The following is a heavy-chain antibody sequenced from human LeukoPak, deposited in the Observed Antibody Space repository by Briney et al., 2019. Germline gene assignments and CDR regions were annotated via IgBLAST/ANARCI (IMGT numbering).Heavy chain of an antibody. J-gene: IGHJ3*02. V-gene: IGHV3-66*01. D-gene: IGHD5-12*01. Sequence: GGSLRLSCAASGFTVSSNYMSWVRQAPGKGLEWVSVIYSGGSTYYADSVKGRFTISRDNSKNTLYLQMNSLRAEDTAVYYCARGDYPDDPGAFDIWGQGTMVTVSS. CDR2: IYSGGST. CDR3: ARGDYPDDPGAFDI. CDR1: GFTVSSNY.